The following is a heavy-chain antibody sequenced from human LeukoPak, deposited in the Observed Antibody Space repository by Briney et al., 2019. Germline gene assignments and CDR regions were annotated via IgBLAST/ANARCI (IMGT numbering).Heavy chain of an antibody. J-gene: IGHJ4*02. CDR2: ISDDGTFT. CDR3: TRDPYRDAPDYFDY. V-gene: IGHV3-30-3*01. CDR1: GFPFSRYA. D-gene: IGHD3-16*02. Sequence: GSLRLSCAASGFPFSRYAMHWVRQAPGKGLEWVAVISDDGTFTLYGDSVRGRFTISRDSSRNTLYLQMNSLRPEDTAVYYCTRDPYRDAPDYFDYWGQGTLVAVSS.